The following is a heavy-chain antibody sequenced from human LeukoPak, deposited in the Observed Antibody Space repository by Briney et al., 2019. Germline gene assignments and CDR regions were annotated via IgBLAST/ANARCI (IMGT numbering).Heavy chain of an antibody. CDR1: GFTFSSYW. J-gene: IGHJ4*02. CDR3: ARAGGVAVAGPLDY. D-gene: IGHD6-19*01. CDR2: IWYDGSNK. Sequence: GGSLRLSCAASGFTFSSYWMHWVRQAPGKGLEWVAVIWYDGSNKYYADSVKGRFTISRDNSKNTLYLQMNSLRAEDTAVYYCARAGGVAVAGPLDYWGQGTLVTVSS. V-gene: IGHV3-33*01.